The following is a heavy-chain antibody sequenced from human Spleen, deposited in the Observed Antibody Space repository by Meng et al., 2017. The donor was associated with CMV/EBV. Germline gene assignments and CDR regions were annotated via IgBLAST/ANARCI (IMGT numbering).Heavy chain of an antibody. J-gene: IGHJ4*02. CDR1: GFTFTRSW. CDR2: IKCDGSEK. V-gene: IGHV3-52*01. CDR3: ARGFGYCSGGSCSDLDY. Sequence: GESLKISCAASGFTFTRSWMHWVCQAPEKGLEWVADIKCDGSEKYYVDSVKGRFTISRDNAKNSLYLQMNSLRAEDTAVYYCARGFGYCSGGSCSDLDYWGQGTLVTVSS. D-gene: IGHD2-15*01.